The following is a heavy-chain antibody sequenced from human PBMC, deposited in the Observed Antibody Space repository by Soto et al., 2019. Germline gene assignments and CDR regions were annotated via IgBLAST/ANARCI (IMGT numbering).Heavy chain of an antibody. D-gene: IGHD3-9*01. J-gene: IGHJ2*01. CDR3: AKASFFQAEDGTRYCCTVSAFLLNRSSDL. CDR2: ISGSGGST. Sequence: KGLEWVSAISGSGGSTYYADSVKGRCTLSRDNSKNTPYLQMNSLSAEDTAVYYCAKASFFQAEDGTRYCCTVSAFLLNRSSDL. V-gene: IGHV3-23*01.